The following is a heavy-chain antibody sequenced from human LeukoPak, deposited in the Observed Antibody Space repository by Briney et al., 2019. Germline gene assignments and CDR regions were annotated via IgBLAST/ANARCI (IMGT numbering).Heavy chain of an antibody. CDR1: GFTFRSYA. V-gene: IGHV3-30*04. J-gene: IGHJ4*02. D-gene: IGHD3-22*01. CDR2: ISYDGSKK. CDR3: ARDSSGNPSVD. Sequence: GGSLRLSCAASGFTFRSYALHWVRQAPGKGLEWVAVISYDGSKKYYADSVKGRFTISRDNSKDTLYLQMNSLRVEDTAVYHCARDSSGNPSVDWGQGTLVTVSS.